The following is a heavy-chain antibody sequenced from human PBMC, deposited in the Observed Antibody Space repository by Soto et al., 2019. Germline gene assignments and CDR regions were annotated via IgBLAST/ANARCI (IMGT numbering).Heavy chain of an antibody. Sequence: EVQLLESGGGLVQPGGSLRLSCGASGFTFSTYGMSWVRQAPGKGLEWVSVISGGGGDTYYADSVKGRFTISRDNSKNTLYLEMNSLRAEDTAVYYCAKTQQWGLPLSGGMDVWGQGTTVTVSS. D-gene: IGHD6-19*01. V-gene: IGHV3-23*01. J-gene: IGHJ6*02. CDR2: ISGGGGDT. CDR3: AKTQQWGLPLSGGMDV. CDR1: GFTFSTYG.